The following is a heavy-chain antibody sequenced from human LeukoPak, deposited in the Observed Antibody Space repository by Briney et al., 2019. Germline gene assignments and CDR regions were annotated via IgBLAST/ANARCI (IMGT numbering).Heavy chain of an antibody. CDR1: GGSFSGYY. CDR3: AGSYYDYVWGSYRYGNNWFDP. D-gene: IGHD3-16*02. Sequence: PSETLSLTCAVYGGSFSGYYWSWIRQPPGKGLEWSGEINHSGSTNYNPSLKSRVTISVDTSEDQFSLKLSSVTAADTAVYYCAGSYYDYVWGSYRYGNNWFDPWGQGTLVTVSS. J-gene: IGHJ5*02. V-gene: IGHV4-34*01. CDR2: INHSGST.